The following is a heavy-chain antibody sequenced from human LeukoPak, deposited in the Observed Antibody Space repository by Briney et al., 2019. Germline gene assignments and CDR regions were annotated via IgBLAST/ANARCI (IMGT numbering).Heavy chain of an antibody. V-gene: IGHV3-7*05. D-gene: IGHD3-10*01. J-gene: IGHJ4*02. CDR3: GKGSSGSSARPIDY. Sequence: GGSLRLSCAASGFTFSSYWMSWVRQAPGKGLEWVANIKQDGSEKYYVDSVKGRFTISRDNSKNSLYLQMNSLRTEDTALYYCGKGSSGSSARPIDYWGQGTLVTVS. CDR1: GFTFSSYW. CDR2: IKQDGSEK.